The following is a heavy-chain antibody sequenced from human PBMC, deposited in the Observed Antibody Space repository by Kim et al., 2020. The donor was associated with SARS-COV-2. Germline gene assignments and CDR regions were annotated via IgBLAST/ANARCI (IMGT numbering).Heavy chain of an antibody. CDR3: ARRVRSSSSGFDP. Sequence: SETLSLTCTVSGGSISSSSYYWGWIRQPPGKGLEWIGSIYYSGSTYYNPSLKSRVTISVDTSKNQFSLKLSSVTAADTAVYYCARRVRSSSSGFDPWGQGTLVTVSS. D-gene: IGHD6-13*01. CDR2: IYYSGST. V-gene: IGHV4-39*01. J-gene: IGHJ5*02. CDR1: GGSISSSSYY.